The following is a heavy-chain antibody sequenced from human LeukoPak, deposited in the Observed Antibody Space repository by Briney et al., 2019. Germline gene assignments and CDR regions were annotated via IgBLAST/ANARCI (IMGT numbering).Heavy chain of an antibody. Sequence: GGSLSLSCAASGFSFHTYYLSWVRQAPGKGLEWVANIRQDGSERYYVDSVKGRFTISRDNAKKSLYLQMNSLRAEDTAVYYCARGLSYFDYWGQGTLVTVSS. CDR3: ARGLSYFDY. CDR2: IRQDGSER. V-gene: IGHV3-7*03. CDR1: GFSFHTYY. J-gene: IGHJ4*02. D-gene: IGHD6-19*01.